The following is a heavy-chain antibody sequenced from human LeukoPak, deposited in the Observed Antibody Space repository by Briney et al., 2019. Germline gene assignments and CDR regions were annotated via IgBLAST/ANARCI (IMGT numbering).Heavy chain of an antibody. Sequence: GESLKISCKGSGYSFTSYWIGWVRQMPGKGLEWMGIIYPGDSDTRYSPSFQGQVTISADKSISTAYLQWSSLKASDTAMYYCARQPRRERCLQSYFDYWGQGTLVTVSS. J-gene: IGHJ4*02. CDR3: ARQPRRERCLQSYFDY. V-gene: IGHV5-51*01. CDR2: IYPGDSDT. CDR1: GYSFTSYW. D-gene: IGHD5-24*01.